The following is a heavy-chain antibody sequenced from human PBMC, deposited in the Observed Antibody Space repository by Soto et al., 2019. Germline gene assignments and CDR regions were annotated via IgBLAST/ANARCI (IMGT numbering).Heavy chain of an antibody. J-gene: IGHJ1*01. CDR1: GYTFTSYD. Sequence: ASVKVSCKASGYTFTSYDINWVRQATGQGLEGMGWMNPNSGNTGYAQKFQGRVTMTRNTSISTAYMELSSLRSEDTAVYYCASTYCGGDCYPEYFQHWGQGTLVTVSS. CDR2: MNPNSGNT. D-gene: IGHD2-21*01. CDR3: ASTYCGGDCYPEYFQH. V-gene: IGHV1-8*01.